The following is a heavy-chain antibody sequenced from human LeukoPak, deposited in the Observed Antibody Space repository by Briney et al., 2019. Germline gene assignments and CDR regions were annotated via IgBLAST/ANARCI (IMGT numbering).Heavy chain of an antibody. CDR3: TRSRERYCTSGSCYIDLQAR. CDR2: MYTSGST. Sequence: MSSETLSLTCTVSGGSISSGYYYWSWIRPAGGKGLEWIGRMYTSGSTEYHPSLNIRVTISVDTSKNQFSLKLSSVTAADTAVYYCTRSRERYCTSGSCYIDLQARWGQGTLVTVSS. CDR1: GGSISSGYYY. V-gene: IGHV4-61*02. J-gene: IGHJ4*02. D-gene: IGHD2-2*02.